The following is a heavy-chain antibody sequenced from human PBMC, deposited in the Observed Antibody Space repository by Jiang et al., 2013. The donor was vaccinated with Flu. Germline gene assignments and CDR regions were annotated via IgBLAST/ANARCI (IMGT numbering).Heavy chain of an antibody. J-gene: IGHJ4*02. CDR3: ARDRVAAIWAFDI. D-gene: IGHD6-13*01. V-gene: IGHV1-3*01. Sequence: QGRVTITRDTSASTAYMELSSLRSEDTAVYYCARDRVAAIWAFDIWGQGTLVTVSS.